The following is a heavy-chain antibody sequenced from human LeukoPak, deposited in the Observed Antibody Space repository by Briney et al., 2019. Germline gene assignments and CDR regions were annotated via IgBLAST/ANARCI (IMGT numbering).Heavy chain of an antibody. CDR2: IYYSGST. CDR1: GGSISSYY. D-gene: IGHD6-13*01. J-gene: IGHJ6*03. V-gene: IGHV4-59*01. CDR3: ARERQQLVYYYYYYYMDV. Sequence: SETLSLTCTVSGGSISSYYWSWIRQPPGKGLEWIGYIYYSGSTNYNPSLKSRVTISVDTSKNQFSLKLSSVTAADTAVYYCARERQQLVYYYYYYYMDVWGKGTTVTVSS.